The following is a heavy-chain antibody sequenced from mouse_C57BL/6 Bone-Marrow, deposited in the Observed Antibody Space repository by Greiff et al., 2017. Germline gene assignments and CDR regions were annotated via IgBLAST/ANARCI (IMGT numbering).Heavy chain of an antibody. CDR1: GYTFTSYW. Sequence: QVQLQQSGAELAKPGASVKLSCKASGYTFTSYWMHWVKQRPGQGLEWIGYINPSSGYTKYNQKFKDKATLTADNSSSTAYMQLSSRTYEDSAVYYCARSRVYYWAMDYWGQGTSVTVSS. CDR3: ARSRVYYWAMDY. V-gene: IGHV1-7*01. J-gene: IGHJ4*01. CDR2: INPSSGYT.